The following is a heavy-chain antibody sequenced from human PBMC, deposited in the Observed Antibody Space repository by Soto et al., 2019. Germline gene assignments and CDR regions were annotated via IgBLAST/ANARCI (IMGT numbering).Heavy chain of an antibody. CDR1: GFSLSNTGMT. V-gene: IGHV2-5*01. CDR2: IYWHDDK. J-gene: IGHJ5*01. D-gene: IGHD3-9*01. Sequence: KESGPALVKPTQTLTLTCPFSGFSLSNTGMTVGWNRQPPGKALEWLALIYWHDDKRYNPSLKNRLTIAKDTSKNQVVLTLTNVGPVDTATYYCARSRFEILTGPFDSWGQGTLVTVSS. CDR3: ARSRFEILTGPFDS.